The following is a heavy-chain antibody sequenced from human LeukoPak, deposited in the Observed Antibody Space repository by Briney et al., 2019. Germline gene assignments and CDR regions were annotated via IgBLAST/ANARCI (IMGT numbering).Heavy chain of an antibody. Sequence: GASVKVSCKASGGTFSSYPISWVRQAPGQGLAWMGGIIPMFGTTNYALKFQGRVTITADESTSTAYMELSSLDSEDTAVYYCARVTQRDSNLYGVDVWGQGTTVTVSS. D-gene: IGHD4-11*01. J-gene: IGHJ6*02. CDR3: ARVTQRDSNLYGVDV. CDR1: GGTFSSYP. V-gene: IGHV1-69*13. CDR2: IIPMFGTT.